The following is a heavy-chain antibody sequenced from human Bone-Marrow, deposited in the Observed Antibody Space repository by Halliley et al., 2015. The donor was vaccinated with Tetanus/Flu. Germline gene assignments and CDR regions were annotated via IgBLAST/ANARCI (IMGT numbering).Heavy chain of an antibody. CDR3: AGGSAIAVQPASA. D-gene: IGHD1-1*01. CDR2: IYSSGST. Sequence: EGVGYIYSSGSTSYKPSLASRGPLSVDTSKNQFSLSLSSVSGADTAVYYCAGGSAIAVQPASAWGQGTLVTVSS. V-gene: IGHV4-31*02. J-gene: IGHJ5*02.